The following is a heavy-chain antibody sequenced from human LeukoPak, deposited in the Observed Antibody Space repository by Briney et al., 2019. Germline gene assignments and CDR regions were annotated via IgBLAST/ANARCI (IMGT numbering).Heavy chain of an antibody. V-gene: IGHV3-30*04. CDR3: ATLPLTTLRWALDY. D-gene: IGHD4-23*01. CDR2: ISYDGSNK. CDR1: GFTFSSYA. J-gene: IGHJ4*02. Sequence: PGRSLRLSCAASGFTFSSYAMHWVRQAPGKGLEWVAVISYDGSNKYYADSVKGRFTISRDNSKNTLYLQMNSLRAEDTAVYYCATLPLTTLRWALDYWGQGTLVTVSS.